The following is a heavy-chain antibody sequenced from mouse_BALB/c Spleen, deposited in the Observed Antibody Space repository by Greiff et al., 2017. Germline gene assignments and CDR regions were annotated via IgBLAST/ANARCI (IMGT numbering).Heavy chain of an antibody. CDR3: ERGGGSSSWCAY. CDR2: ILPGSGST. J-gene: IGHJ3*01. D-gene: IGHD1-1*01. V-gene: IGHV1-9*01. CDR1: GYTFSSYW. Sequence: VQLQQSGAELMKPGASVKISCKATGYTFSSYWIEWVKQRPGHGLEWIGEILPGSGSTNYNEKFKGKATFTADTSSNTAYMQLSSLTSEDSDVYYCERGGGSSSWCAYWGQGTLVTVSA.